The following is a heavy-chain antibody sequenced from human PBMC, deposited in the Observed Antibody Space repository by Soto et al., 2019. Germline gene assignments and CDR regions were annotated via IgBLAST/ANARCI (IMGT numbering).Heavy chain of an antibody. Sequence: PGGSLRLSCAASGFTFSNHAMSWVRQAPGKGLEWVSLISGSGGNTNYADSVRGRFTISRDNSKNTLYLQMNSLRAEDTGVYYCARDPPNDKTQLDYGMDVWGQGTAVTVSS. CDR3: ARDPPNDKTQLDYGMDV. CDR1: GFTFSNHA. D-gene: IGHD2-2*01. CDR2: ISGSGGNT. J-gene: IGHJ6*02. V-gene: IGHV3-23*01.